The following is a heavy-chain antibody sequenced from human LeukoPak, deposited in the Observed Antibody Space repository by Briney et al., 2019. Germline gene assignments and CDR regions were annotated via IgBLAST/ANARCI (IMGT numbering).Heavy chain of an antibody. CDR3: ARAKKQEYVWDSYRYAGDVYFDN. J-gene: IGHJ4*02. CDR1: GGSITSDY. CDR2: IYYSGRT. D-gene: IGHD3-16*02. Sequence: PSETLSLTCTVSGGSITSDYWSWIRQPPGKGLEWIGDIYYSGRTNYNPSLKSRVTISVDRSKNQFSLKLTSVTAADTAVYYCARAKKQEYVWDSYRYAGDVYFDNWGQGTLVTVSS. V-gene: IGHV4-59*01.